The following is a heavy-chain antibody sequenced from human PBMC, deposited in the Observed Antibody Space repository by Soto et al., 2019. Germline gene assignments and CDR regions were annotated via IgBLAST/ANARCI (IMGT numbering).Heavy chain of an antibody. CDR3: AKGNYYGSGSYPYYMDV. V-gene: IGHV3-23*01. CDR2: ISGSGGST. D-gene: IGHD3-10*01. Sequence: GGSLRLSCAASGFTFSSYAMSWVRQAPGKGLEWVSAISGSGGSTYYADSVKGRFTISRDNSKNTLYLQMNSLRAEDTAVYYCAKGNYYGSGSYPYYMDVWGKGTTVTVSS. CDR1: GFTFSSYA. J-gene: IGHJ6*03.